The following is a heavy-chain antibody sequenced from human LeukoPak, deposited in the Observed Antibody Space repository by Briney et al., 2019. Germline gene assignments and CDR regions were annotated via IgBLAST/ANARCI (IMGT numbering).Heavy chain of an antibody. V-gene: IGHV1-18*01. CDR3: ARDLSEPPPLYPRAFDI. J-gene: IGHJ3*02. CDR1: GYTFTSYG. Sequence: GASVKVSCKASGYTFTSYGISWVRQAPGQGLEWMGWISAYNGNTNYAQKLQGRVTMTTDTSTSTAYMELRSLRSDDTAVYYCARDLSEPPPLYPRAFDIWGQGTMVTVSS. CDR2: ISAYNGNT. D-gene: IGHD2-15*01.